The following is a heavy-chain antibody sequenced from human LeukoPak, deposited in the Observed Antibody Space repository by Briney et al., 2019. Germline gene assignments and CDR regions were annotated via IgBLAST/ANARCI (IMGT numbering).Heavy chain of an antibody. CDR3: ARAAHSSSAF. V-gene: IGHV3-7*01. D-gene: IGHD6-13*01. Sequence: PGGSLRLSCEGSAFIFSGHWMSWVRQAPGRGLEWVANIKQDGSERYYVDSVKGRFTISRDNAKNSLYLQMDSLRAEDTAVYYCARAAHSSSAFWGQGTLVTVSS. CDR2: IKQDGSER. CDR1: AFIFSGHW. J-gene: IGHJ4*02.